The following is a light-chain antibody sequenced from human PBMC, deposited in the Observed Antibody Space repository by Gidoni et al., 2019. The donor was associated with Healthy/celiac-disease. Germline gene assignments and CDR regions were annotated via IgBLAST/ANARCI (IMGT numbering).Light chain of an antibody. CDR3: QQYKNWPTSVT. V-gene: IGKV3-15*01. CDR2: GAS. J-gene: IGKJ3*01. Sequence: IVLTQSSATLSVSPGERATLSCRASQSVSSNLPWYQQKPGQATGLLIHGASTWPTGIAARLSGSGSGTEFTLTLSSLRSEDFAVDSCQQYKNWPTSVTFGPGTKVDIK. CDR1: QSVSSN.